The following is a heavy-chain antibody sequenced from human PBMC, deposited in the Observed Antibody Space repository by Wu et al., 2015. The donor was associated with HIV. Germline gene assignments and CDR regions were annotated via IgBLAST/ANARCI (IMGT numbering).Heavy chain of an antibody. V-gene: IGHV1-2*02. D-gene: IGHD3-16*01. CDR2: INPNSGGT. Sequence: QVRLVQSGAEVKKPGASVKVSCKASGYTFTGYYMHWVRQAPGQGLEWMGWINPNSGGTNYAQKFQGRVTMTRDTSISTAYMELSRLRSDDTAVYYCARVMYYDYVWDAFDIWAKGQWSPSLQ. CDR1: GYTFTGYY. J-gene: IGHJ3*02. CDR3: ARVMYYDYVWDAFDI.